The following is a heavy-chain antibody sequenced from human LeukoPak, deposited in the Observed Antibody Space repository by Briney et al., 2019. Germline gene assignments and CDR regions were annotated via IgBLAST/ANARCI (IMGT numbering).Heavy chain of an antibody. CDR1: GFTFSFYS. V-gene: IGHV3-48*01. CDR3: ASWGEGALDN. J-gene: IGHJ4*02. Sequence: SGGSLRLSCEASGFTFSFYSMNWVREAPGEGLEWISYISTSTTTIYYANSVKGRFTISRDNAKKSLYLQMNSLRVEDTGVYYCASWGEGALDNWGQGTLVTVSS. D-gene: IGHD1-26*01. CDR2: ISTSTTTI.